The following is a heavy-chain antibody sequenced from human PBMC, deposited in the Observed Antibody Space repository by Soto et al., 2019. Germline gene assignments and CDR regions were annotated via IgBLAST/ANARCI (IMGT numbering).Heavy chain of an antibody. CDR1: GFTVSSNY. J-gene: IGHJ6*03. V-gene: IGHV3-53*04. D-gene: IGHD3-10*01. CDR3: ARDRRGSGSYQYYYYYIDV. CDR2: IYSGGST. Sequence: EVQLMESGGGLVQPGGSLRLSCAASGFTVSSNYMSWVRQAPGKGLEWVSVIYSGGSTYYADSVKGRFTISRHNSKNTLYLQMNSRRAEDTAVYYCARDRRGSGSYQYYYYYIDVWGKWTTVTVSS.